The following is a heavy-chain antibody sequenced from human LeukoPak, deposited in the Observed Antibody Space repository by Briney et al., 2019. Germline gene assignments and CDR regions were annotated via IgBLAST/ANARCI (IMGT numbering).Heavy chain of an antibody. J-gene: IGHJ4*02. V-gene: IGHV4-59*12. Sequence: SSETLSLTCTVSGGSISSYYWSWIRQPPGKGLEWIGYIYYSGSTNYNPSLKSRVTISVDTSKNQFSLKLSSVTAADTAVYYCARDTPYYYDSSGYLDYWGQGTLVTVSS. CDR3: ARDTPYYYDSSGYLDY. D-gene: IGHD3-22*01. CDR2: IYYSGST. CDR1: GGSISSYY.